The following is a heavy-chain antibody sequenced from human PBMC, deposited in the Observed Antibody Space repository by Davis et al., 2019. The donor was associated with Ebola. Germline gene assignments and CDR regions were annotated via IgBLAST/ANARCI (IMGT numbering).Heavy chain of an antibody. V-gene: IGHV1-18*01. D-gene: IGHD3-10*01. Sequence: AASVKVSCKASGYTFTSYGISWVRQAPGQGLEWMGWISAYNGNTNYAQKLQGRVTMTTDTSTSTAYMELRSLRSEDTAVYYCARDLHHYGSGNYFDYWGQGTLVTVSS. J-gene: IGHJ4*02. CDR1: GYTFTSYG. CDR2: ISAYNGNT. CDR3: ARDLHHYGSGNYFDY.